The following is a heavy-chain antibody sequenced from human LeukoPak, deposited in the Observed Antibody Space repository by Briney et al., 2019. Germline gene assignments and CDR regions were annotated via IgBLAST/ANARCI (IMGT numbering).Heavy chain of an antibody. CDR1: GGSISKDY. CDR2: VSHSGFNKSNGDIT. D-gene: IGHD1-14*01. J-gene: IGHJ5*02. V-gene: IGHV4-59*01. Sequence: SETLSLTCTVSGGSISKDYWSWIRQPPGKGLEWVGYVSHSGFNKSNGDITVYNPSLESRVTTSRDTSKNQFSLKLSSVTAADTAVYYCAKGGPEASAGLSWFDPWGQGTLVTVSS. CDR3: AKGGPEASAGLSWFDP.